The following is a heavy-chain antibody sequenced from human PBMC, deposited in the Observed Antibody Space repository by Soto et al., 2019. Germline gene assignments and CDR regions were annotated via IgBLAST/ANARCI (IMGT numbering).Heavy chain of an antibody. D-gene: IGHD1-7*01. CDR2: ISYDGVKK. V-gene: IGHV3-30*18. CDR3: AKDRRITGTTYWYFDL. CDR1: GFTLRTYD. Sequence: PGGSLRLSCAASGFTLRTYDMHWVRQAPGKGLEWVALISYDGVKKNYGDSVEGRFTISRENSRNTLYLQMNSLTLEDTAVYYCAKDRRITGTTYWYFDLWGRGTLVTVSS. J-gene: IGHJ2*01.